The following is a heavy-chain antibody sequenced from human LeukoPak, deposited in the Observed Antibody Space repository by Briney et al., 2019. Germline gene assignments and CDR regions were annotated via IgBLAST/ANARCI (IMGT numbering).Heavy chain of an antibody. J-gene: IGHJ4*02. CDR2: ISSRGSNI. Sequence: PGGSLRLSCAASGFIFSSYEMNWVRQAPGKGLEWVSFISSRGSNIYYADSVKGRFTISRDNPKNSLYPQMNSLRAEDTAVYYCAGNKGVVGATTGLDYWGQGTLVTVSS. V-gene: IGHV3-48*03. D-gene: IGHD2-15*01. CDR1: GFIFSSYE. CDR3: AGNKGVVGATTGLDY.